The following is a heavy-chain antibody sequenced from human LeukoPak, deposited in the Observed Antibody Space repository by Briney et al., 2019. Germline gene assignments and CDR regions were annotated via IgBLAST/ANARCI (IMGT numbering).Heavy chain of an antibody. CDR3: ARGIAVAGPYVDY. D-gene: IGHD6-19*01. J-gene: IGHJ4*02. V-gene: IGHV1-2*02. CDR2: INPNSGGT. CDR1: GYTFTGYY. Sequence: GASVKVSCKASGYTFTGYYMHWVRQAPGQGLEWMGWINPNSGGTNYAQKFQGRVTMTRDTSIGTAYMELSRLRSDDTAVYYCARGIAVAGPYVDYWGQGTLVTVSS.